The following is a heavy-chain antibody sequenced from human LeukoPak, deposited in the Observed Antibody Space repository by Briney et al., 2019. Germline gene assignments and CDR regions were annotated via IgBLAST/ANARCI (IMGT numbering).Heavy chain of an antibody. Sequence: PSQTLSLTCTVSGGSISSGSYYWSWIRQPAGKGLEWIGRIYTSGSTNYNPSLKSRVTMSVDTSKNQFSLKLSSVTAADTAVYYCAREARWYYYMDVWGKGTTVTISS. V-gene: IGHV4-61*02. CDR2: IYTSGST. CDR3: AREARWYYYMDV. D-gene: IGHD4-23*01. CDR1: GGSISSGSYY. J-gene: IGHJ6*03.